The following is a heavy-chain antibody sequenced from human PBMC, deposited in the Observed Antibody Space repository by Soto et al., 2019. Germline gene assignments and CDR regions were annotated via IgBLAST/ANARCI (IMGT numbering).Heavy chain of an antibody. V-gene: IGHV1-8*01. CDR2: MNPNSGNT. D-gene: IGHD2-15*01. CDR3: ARGLIGIVVLVAATGWGGRYYYYYYMDV. J-gene: IGHJ6*03. CDR1: GYTFTSYD. Sequence: QVQLVQSGAEVKKPGASVKVSCKASGYTFTSYDINWVRQATGQGLEWMGWMNPNSGNTGYAQKFQGRVTMTRNTSISTAYMELSSLRSEDTAVYHCARGLIGIVVLVAATGWGGRYYYYYYMDVWGKGTTVTVSS.